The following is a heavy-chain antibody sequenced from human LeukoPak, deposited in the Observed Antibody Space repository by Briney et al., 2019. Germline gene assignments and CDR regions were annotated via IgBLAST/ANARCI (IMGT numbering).Heavy chain of an antibody. V-gene: IGHV3-23*01. Sequence: PGGSLRLSCAASGFTFSTNAMTWVRQAPGKGLKWVSGISGSGASTYYADSVKGRFTISRDNSKNTLYLQIDDLRADETAVYHCAKGASSGWLLYWFAPWGQGTLITVSS. D-gene: IGHD6-19*01. CDR2: ISGSGAST. CDR1: GFTFSTNA. CDR3: AKGASSGWLLYWFAP. J-gene: IGHJ5*02.